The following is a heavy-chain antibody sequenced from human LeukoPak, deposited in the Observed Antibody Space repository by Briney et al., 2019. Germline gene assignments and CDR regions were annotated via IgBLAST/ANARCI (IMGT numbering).Heavy chain of an antibody. CDR3: AREQGYSGGSGFDY. D-gene: IGHD5-18*01. Sequence: PGGSLRLSCAASEFTFSTYWMNWVRQAPGKGLQWVANIKQDGSETYYVDSVKGRFTISRDNAKNSLYLQMNSLRAEDTAVYYCAREQGYSGGSGFDYWGQGTLVTVSS. V-gene: IGHV3-7*01. J-gene: IGHJ4*02. CDR2: IKQDGSET. CDR1: EFTFSTYW.